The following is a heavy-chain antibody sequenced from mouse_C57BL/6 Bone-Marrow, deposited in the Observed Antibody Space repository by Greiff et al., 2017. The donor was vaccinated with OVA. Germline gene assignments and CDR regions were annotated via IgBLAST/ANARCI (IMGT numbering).Heavy chain of an antibody. CDR2: IDPSDSYN. Sequence: QVQLQQSGAELVRPGTSVKLSCKASGYTFTSYWMHWVKQRPGQGLEWIGVIDPSDSYNNYNQKFKGKATLTVDTSSSTAYMQLNILTSEDSAVDYCARGPHYYGSSGYWGQGTTLTVSS. D-gene: IGHD1-1*01. CDR1: GYTFTSYW. V-gene: IGHV1-59*01. CDR3: ARGPHYYGSSGY. J-gene: IGHJ2*01.